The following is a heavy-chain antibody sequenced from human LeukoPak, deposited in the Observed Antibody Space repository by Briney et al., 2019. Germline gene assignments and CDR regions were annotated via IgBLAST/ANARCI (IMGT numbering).Heavy chain of an antibody. V-gene: IGHV3-30-3*01. CDR3: ARDAVDTANAV. D-gene: IGHD5-18*01. Sequence: GGSLRLSCAASGFMFSSCAMHWVRQAPGKGLEWVAVISYDGNNKYYADSVKGRFIISRDNAKNTLYLQMNSLRAEDTAVYYCARDAVDTANAVWGQGTTVTVSS. CDR1: GFMFSSCA. J-gene: IGHJ6*02. CDR2: ISYDGNNK.